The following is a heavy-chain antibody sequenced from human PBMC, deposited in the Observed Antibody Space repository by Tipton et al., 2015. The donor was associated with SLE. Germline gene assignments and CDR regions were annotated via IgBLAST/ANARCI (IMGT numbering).Heavy chain of an antibody. D-gene: IGHD1-1*01. CDR2: ISSGSASI. V-gene: IGHV3-11*01. Sequence: GSLRLSCAASGFTFSGYYMSWLRQAPGQRLEWVSFISSGSASIYYAESVKGRFTLSRDNTKNSLYLQMNSLRAEDTARYFCARSRTSRYYYGMDVWGQGTTVTVSS. CDR1: GFTFSGYY. J-gene: IGHJ6*02. CDR3: ARSRTSRYYYGMDV.